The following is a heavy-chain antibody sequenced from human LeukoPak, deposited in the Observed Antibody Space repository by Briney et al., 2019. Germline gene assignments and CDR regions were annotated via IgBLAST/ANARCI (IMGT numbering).Heavy chain of an antibody. D-gene: IGHD4-23*01. CDR1: GFTFSSYA. Sequence: PGRSLRLSCAASGFTFSSYAMPWVRQAPGKGLEWVAVISYDGSNKYYADSVKGRFTISRDNSKNTLYLQMNSLRAEDTAVYYCARDPGNVPFDYWGQGTLVTVSS. V-gene: IGHV3-30-3*01. J-gene: IGHJ4*02. CDR2: ISYDGSNK. CDR3: ARDPGNVPFDY.